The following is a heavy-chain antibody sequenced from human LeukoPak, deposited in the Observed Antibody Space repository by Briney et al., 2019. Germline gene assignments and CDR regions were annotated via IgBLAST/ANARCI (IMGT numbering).Heavy chain of an antibody. J-gene: IGHJ3*02. CDR3: AKLMYYYDSSGYYRDAFDI. D-gene: IGHD3-22*01. CDR1: GYSISSGYY. Sequence: SETLSLTCTVSGYSISSGYYWGWIRQPPGKGLEWIGSIYHSGSTYYNPSLKSRVTISVDTSKNQFSLKLSSVTAADTAVYYCAKLMYYYDSSGYYRDAFDIWGQGTMVTVSS. CDR2: IYHSGST. V-gene: IGHV4-38-2*02.